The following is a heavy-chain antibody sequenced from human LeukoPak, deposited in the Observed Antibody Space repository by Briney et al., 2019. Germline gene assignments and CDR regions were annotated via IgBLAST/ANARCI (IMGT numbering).Heavy chain of an antibody. CDR2: LHYSGGT. D-gene: IGHD6-19*01. J-gene: IGHJ4*02. V-gene: IGHV4-34*11. Sequence: PSETLSLTCAVYGGSFSGYYWSWIRQPPGKGLEWIGYLHYSGGTNYNPSLKSRVTTSVDTSRNHFSLNLSSVTAADTAVYYCARHRIAVSGSVFDLWGQGTLVTVSS. CDR1: GGSFSGYY. CDR3: ARHRIAVSGSVFDL.